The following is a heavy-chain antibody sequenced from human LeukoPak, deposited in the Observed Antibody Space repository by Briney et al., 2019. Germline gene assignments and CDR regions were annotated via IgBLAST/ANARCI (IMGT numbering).Heavy chain of an antibody. CDR1: GYIFTTLD. CDR2: MNPNSGNT. J-gene: IGHJ5*02. Sequence: ASVKVSCKASGYIFTTLDINWVRQATGQGLEWMGWMNPNSGNTGYAQKFQGRVTMTRNTSISTAYMELSSLRSEDTAVYYCARGFGYDYVFDPWGQGTLVTVSS. V-gene: IGHV1-8*02. D-gene: IGHD3-16*01. CDR3: ARGFGYDYVFDP.